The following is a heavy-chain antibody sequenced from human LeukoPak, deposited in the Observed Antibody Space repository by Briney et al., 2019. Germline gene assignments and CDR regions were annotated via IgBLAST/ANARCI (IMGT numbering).Heavy chain of an antibody. CDR1: GFTFTSSA. V-gene: IGHV1-58*01. D-gene: IGHD6-6*01. CDR3: AAILVSSSFDYYYGMDV. CDR2: IVVGSGNT. Sequence: SVKVSCMASGFTFTSSAVQWVRQARGQRLEWIGWIVVGSGNTNYAQKFQERVTITRDISTSTACMELSSLTSEDTAVYYCAAILVSSSFDYYYGMDVWGQGTTVTVSS. J-gene: IGHJ6*02.